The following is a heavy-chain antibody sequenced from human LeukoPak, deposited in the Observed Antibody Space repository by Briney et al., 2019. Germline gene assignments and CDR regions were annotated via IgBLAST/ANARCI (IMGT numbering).Heavy chain of an antibody. D-gene: IGHD1-26*01. Sequence: PSETLSLTCAVYGGSFSGYYWSWIRQPPGKGLEWIGEINHSGSTNYNPSLKSRVTISVDTSKNQFSLKLSSVTAADTAVYYCARGWTRGSYPRTPHAFDIWGQGTMVTVSS. J-gene: IGHJ3*02. CDR3: ARGWTRGSYPRTPHAFDI. CDR2: INHSGST. CDR1: GGSFSGYY. V-gene: IGHV4-34*01.